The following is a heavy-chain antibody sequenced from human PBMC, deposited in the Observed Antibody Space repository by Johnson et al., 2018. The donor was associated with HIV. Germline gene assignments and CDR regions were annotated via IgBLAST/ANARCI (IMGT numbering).Heavy chain of an antibody. CDR3: AGITGTDDAFDI. V-gene: IGHV3-20*04. D-gene: IGHD1-20*01. CDR2: INWNGGTT. Sequence: VQLVESGGGVVRPGGSLRLSCAASGFTFEDHDMSWVRQVPGKGLEWVSGINWNGGTTGYANSVKGRFTISRDNSKNTLYLQMNSLRVEDTAVYYCAGITGTDDAFDIWGQGTMVTVSS. CDR1: GFTFEDHD. J-gene: IGHJ3*02.